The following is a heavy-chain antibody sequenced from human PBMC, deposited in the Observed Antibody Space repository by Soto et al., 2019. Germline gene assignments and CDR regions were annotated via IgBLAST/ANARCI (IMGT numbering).Heavy chain of an antibody. CDR3: AHLNDIENGY. Sequence: SGPTLVNPTPPLTLTCTFSGFSLSTSGVGVGWIRQPPGKALEWLALIYWDDDKRYSPSLKSRLTITKDTSKNQVVLTMTNMDLVDTATYYCAHLNDIENGYWGQGTLVTVSS. V-gene: IGHV2-5*02. D-gene: IGHD3-9*01. CDR2: IYWDDDK. J-gene: IGHJ4*02. CDR1: GFSLSTSGVG.